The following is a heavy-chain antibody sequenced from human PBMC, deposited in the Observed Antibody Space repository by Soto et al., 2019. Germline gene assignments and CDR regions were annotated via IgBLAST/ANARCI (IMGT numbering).Heavy chain of an antibody. CDR3: ARVYDILTSAWLDP. CDR1: GFTLSDYY. D-gene: IGHD3-9*01. V-gene: IGHV3-11*03. CDR2: ISTNSRYT. Sequence: GGSLRLSCAASGFTLSDYYMTWILQAPWKGLEWISYISTNSRYTKYADSVKGRFTISRDDAKNSLYLQMNSLRVEDTAVYYCARVYDILTSAWLDPWGQGTLVTVSS. J-gene: IGHJ5*02.